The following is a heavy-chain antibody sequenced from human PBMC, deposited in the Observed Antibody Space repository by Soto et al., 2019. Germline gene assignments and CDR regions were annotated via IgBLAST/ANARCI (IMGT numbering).Heavy chain of an antibody. J-gene: IGHJ4*02. V-gene: IGHV3-7*04. CDR3: GGANY. CDR2: IKPDGSDK. CDR1: GFTFSSYW. Sequence: EVQVVESGGGLAQPGGSLRLSCAASGFTFSSYWMSWIRQAPGKGLELVANIKPDGSDKYHVDSVKGRFTISRDNAKNSLYLQMNSLRVEDTAVYYCGGANYWGQGILVTVSS.